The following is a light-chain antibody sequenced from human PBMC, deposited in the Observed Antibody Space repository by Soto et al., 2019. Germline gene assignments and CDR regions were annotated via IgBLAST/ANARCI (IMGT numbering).Light chain of an antibody. J-gene: IGKJ1*01. CDR3: QHYNNFPPL. Sequence: EMVLTQSPGILSLSPGERATLSCRASQSVSNDFLAWYQQKPGQAPRLLIYGASTRATDVPDRFSGSGSGTEFTLTISSLQSEDFAVYYCQHYNNFPPLFVQGTK. V-gene: IGKV3D-15*01. CDR2: GAS. CDR1: QSVSNDF.